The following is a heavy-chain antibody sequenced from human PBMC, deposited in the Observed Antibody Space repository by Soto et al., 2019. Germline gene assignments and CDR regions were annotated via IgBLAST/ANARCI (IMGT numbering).Heavy chain of an antibody. V-gene: IGHV1-69*01. D-gene: IGHD2-2*01. CDR3: ARGRIVPVTAAAGEHPYDLDY. CDR2: IIPLFGRT. Sequence: QVQLVQSGAEVKKPGSSVKVSCKPSGGFFSNYAISWVRQAPGQGLEWLGGIIPLFGRTNYAQKVQGRVTITADESTTTAYKELSSLRSEVTAVYYSARGRIVPVTAAAGEHPYDLDYWAQGTLVTVSS. CDR1: GGFFSNYA. J-gene: IGHJ4*02.